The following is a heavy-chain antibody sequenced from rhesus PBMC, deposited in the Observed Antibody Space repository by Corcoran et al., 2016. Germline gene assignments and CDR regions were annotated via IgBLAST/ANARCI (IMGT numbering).Heavy chain of an antibody. Sequence: EVQLVASGGGLVQPGGSLRLSCAASGFTFSASDMNLVRQPPGKGLEWVSYISYTGKTKSYADAGKGRFTISRDNAKNSLSLQMSSLRAEDTAVYYCATGNGLDSWGQGVVVTVSS. CDR3: ATGNGLDS. D-gene: IGHD7-45*01. CDR1: GFTFSASD. V-gene: IGHV3-136*01. CDR2: ISYTGKTK. J-gene: IGHJ6*01.